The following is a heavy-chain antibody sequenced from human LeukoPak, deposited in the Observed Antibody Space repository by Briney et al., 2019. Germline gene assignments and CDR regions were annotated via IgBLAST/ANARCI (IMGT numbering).Heavy chain of an antibody. CDR1: GFTFSSYA. CDR2: ISGSGGST. CDR3: ARDYSSSWYVLDY. V-gene: IGHV3-23*01. D-gene: IGHD6-13*01. J-gene: IGHJ4*02. Sequence: GGSLRLSCAASGFTFSSYAMSWVRQAPGKGLEWVSAISGSGGSTYYADSVKGRFTISRDNSKNTLYLQMNSLRAEDTAVYYCARDYSSSWYVLDYWGQGTLVTVSS.